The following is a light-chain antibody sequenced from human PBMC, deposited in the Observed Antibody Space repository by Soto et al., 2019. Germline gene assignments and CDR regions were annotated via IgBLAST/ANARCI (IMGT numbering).Light chain of an antibody. CDR1: SSDVGSYNL. CDR2: EVS. V-gene: IGLV2-23*02. J-gene: IGLJ2*01. CDR3: CSYAGSSTPVV. Sequence: QSALTQPASVSGSPGQSITISCTGTSSDVGSYNLVSWYQQHPGKAPKFMIYEVSKRPSGVSNRFSGSKSGNTDSLTISGLQAEDEADYYCCSYAGSSTPVVFGGGTQLTVL.